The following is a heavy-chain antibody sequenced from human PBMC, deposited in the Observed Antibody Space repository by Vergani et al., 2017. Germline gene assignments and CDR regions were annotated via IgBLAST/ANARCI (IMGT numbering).Heavy chain of an antibody. J-gene: IGHJ3*02. CDR2: ISSSGSTI. CDR1: GFTFSSYA. D-gene: IGHD5/OR15-5a*01. V-gene: IGHV3-48*04. CDR3: ASVSEDAFDI. Sequence: EVQLLESGGGLVQPGGSLRLSCAASGFTFSSYAMSWVRQAPGKGLEWVSYISSSGSTIYYADSVKGRFTISRDNAKNSLYLQMNSLRAEDTAVYYCASVSEDAFDIWGQGTMVTVSS.